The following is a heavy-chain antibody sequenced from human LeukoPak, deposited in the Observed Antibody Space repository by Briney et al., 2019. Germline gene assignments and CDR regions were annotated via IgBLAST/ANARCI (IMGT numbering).Heavy chain of an antibody. CDR1: GFTFSSYW. J-gene: IGHJ4*02. CDR2: IKQDGSEK. D-gene: IGHD3-22*01. CDR3: ARDLPSGTLYYYDSSGYSLFDY. V-gene: IGHV3-7*01. Sequence: GGSLRLSCAASGFTFSSYWMSWVRQAPGKGLEWVANIKQDGSEKYYVDSVKGRFTISRDNAKNSLYLQMNSLRAEDTAVYYCARDLPSGTLYYYDSSGYSLFDYWGQGTLVTVSS.